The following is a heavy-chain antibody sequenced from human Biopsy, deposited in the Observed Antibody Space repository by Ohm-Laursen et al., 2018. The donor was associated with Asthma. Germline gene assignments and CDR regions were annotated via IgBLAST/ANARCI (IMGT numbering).Heavy chain of an antibody. D-gene: IGHD1-26*01. CDR2: ISWNSGSI. Sequence: SLRLPCTASGFTFDDYAMHWVRQAPGKGLEWVSGISWNSGSIGYADSVKGRFTISRDNAKNSLYLQMNSLRAEDTALYYCAKGEWELLEANFDYWGQGTLVTVSS. CDR3: AKGEWELLEANFDY. V-gene: IGHV3-9*01. J-gene: IGHJ4*02. CDR1: GFTFDDYA.